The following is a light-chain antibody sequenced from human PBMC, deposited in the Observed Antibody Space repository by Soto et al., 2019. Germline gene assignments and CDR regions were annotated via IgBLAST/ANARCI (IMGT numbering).Light chain of an antibody. V-gene: IGKV3-20*01. CDR1: QSVSSSY. CDR3: QQYGSTPRT. J-gene: IGKJ1*01. Sequence: ETVLTQSPGTLSLSPGDRATLSCRASQSVSSSYLAWYQQKPGQAHRLLIYDAYRRATGIPDRFSGSGSGTDFTLTISRLEPEDFAVYYCQQYGSTPRTFGQGTKVDIK. CDR2: DAY.